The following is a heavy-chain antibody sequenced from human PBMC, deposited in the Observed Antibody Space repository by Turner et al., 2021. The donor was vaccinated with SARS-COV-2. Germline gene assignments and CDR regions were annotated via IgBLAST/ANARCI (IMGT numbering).Heavy chain of an antibody. J-gene: IGHJ6*02. CDR2: IRHAGSS. Sequence: QVQLQQWGAGLLKPSETLSLTCAVHGESFMDQYWSWIRQPPGKGLEWIGEIRHAGSSNYNPSLKSRVTISEDVSKNHFTLRLSSVAAADTAVYFCARAVAVASYYYYGLDVWGQGTPVTVSS. D-gene: IGHD6-19*01. V-gene: IGHV4-34*02. CDR3: ARAVAVASYYYYGLDV. CDR1: GESFMDQY.